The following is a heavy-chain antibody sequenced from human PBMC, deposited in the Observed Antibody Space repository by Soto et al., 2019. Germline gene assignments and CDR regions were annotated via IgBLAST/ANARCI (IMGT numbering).Heavy chain of an antibody. CDR1: GFTFSSYG. CDR3: AKGWTWFGEFIEQDYYYGMDV. Sequence: QVQLVESGGGVVQPGRSLRLSCAASGFTFSSYGMHWVRQAPGKGLEWVAVISYDGSNKYYADSVKGRFTISRDNSKKTLYLQMNSLRAEDTAVYYCAKGWTWFGEFIEQDYYYGMDVWGQGTTVTVSS. CDR2: ISYDGSNK. D-gene: IGHD3-10*01. V-gene: IGHV3-30*18. J-gene: IGHJ6*02.